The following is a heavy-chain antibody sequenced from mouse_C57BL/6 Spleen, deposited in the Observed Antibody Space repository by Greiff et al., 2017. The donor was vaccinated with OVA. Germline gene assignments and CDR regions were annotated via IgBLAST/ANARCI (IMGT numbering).Heavy chain of an antibody. J-gene: IGHJ2*01. Sequence: QVQLQQPGAELVKPGASVKLSCKASGYTFTRYWMQWVKQRPGQGLEWIGEIDPSDSYTNYNQKFQGKATLTVDTSSSTAYMQLSSLTSGDSAVYYCARGRSYWFDYWGQGTTLTVSS. D-gene: IGHD4-1*01. V-gene: IGHV1-50*01. CDR2: IDPSDSYT. CDR1: GYTFTRYW. CDR3: ARGRSYWFDY.